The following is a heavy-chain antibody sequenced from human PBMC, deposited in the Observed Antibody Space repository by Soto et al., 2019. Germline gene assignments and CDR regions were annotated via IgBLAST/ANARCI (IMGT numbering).Heavy chain of an antibody. CDR1: GFTFSNV. Sequence: QVQLVESGGGVVQPGRSLRLSCAASGFTFSNVMHWVRQAPGKGLEWVAVISYDGSQKFYADSVKGRFTISRDNSKNTVYLQMNSLRSEDTAVYYCARDRWGYVSGAFDYWGQGTLVTVPS. CDR2: ISYDGSQK. V-gene: IGHV3-30*04. D-gene: IGHD3-10*01. J-gene: IGHJ4*02. CDR3: ARDRWGYVSGAFDY.